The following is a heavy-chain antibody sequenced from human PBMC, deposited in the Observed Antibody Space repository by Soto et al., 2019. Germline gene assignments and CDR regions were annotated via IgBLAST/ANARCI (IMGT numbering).Heavy chain of an antibody. CDR1: GFTVSSHY. D-gene: IGHD1-1*01. Sequence: GGSLRLSCAGSGFTVSSHYMTWVRQAPRRGLEWVTFIHPSGDTFYADSVKGRFAISRDTSKNTLSLQMNSLRVEDTAVYYCTSGLDDAKIHHWGQGTLVTVSS. V-gene: IGHV3-66*01. J-gene: IGHJ1*01. CDR2: IHPSGDT. CDR3: TSGLDDAKIHH.